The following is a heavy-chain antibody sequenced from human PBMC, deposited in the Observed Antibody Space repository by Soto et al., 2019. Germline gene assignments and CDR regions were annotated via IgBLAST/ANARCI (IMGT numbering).Heavy chain of an antibody. CDR1: GFTFSSYA. J-gene: IGHJ3*02. Sequence: GGSLRLSCAASGFTFSSYAMSWVRQAPGKGLEWVSAISGSGGSTYYADSVKGRFTISIDNSKNTLYLQMNSLSAEDTAVYYCAKSYYDYIWGSYRLGAFDIWGQGTMVTVSS. D-gene: IGHD3-16*02. CDR2: ISGSGGST. CDR3: AKSYYDYIWGSYRLGAFDI. V-gene: IGHV3-23*01.